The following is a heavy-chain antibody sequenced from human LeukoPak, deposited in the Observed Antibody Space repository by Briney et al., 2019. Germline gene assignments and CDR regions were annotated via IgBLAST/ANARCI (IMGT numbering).Heavy chain of an antibody. Sequence: ASVKVSCKASGYSFTTFAMNWVRQAPGQGLEWMGWINTNTGNPTCAQDFTGRFVFSLDTSVTTTFLEISSLKAEDTAIYYCARSSWIQQSSDFWGQGTLVTVSS. V-gene: IGHV7-4-1*02. CDR3: ARSSWIQQSSDF. CDR2: INTNTGNP. D-gene: IGHD5-18*01. J-gene: IGHJ4*02. CDR1: GYSFTTFA.